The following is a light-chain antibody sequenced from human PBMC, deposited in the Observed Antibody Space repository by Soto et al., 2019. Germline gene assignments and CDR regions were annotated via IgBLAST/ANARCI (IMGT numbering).Light chain of an antibody. CDR3: SSYTNINTRACV. CDR1: SGDIGSYNR. CDR2: EVT. V-gene: IGLV2-14*01. Sequence: QSVLTQPASVSGSPGQSITISCTGTSGDIGSYNRVSWYQQHPDKAPKLIIYEVTDRPSGVSNRFSGSKSGNTASLTISGLQAEDEAEYYCSSYTNINTRACVFGTGTKSPS. J-gene: IGLJ1*01.